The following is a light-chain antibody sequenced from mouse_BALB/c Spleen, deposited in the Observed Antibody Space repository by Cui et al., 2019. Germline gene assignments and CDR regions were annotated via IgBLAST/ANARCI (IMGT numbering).Light chain of an antibody. CDR3: QQWSSYPWT. CDR1: SSVSY. J-gene: IGKJ1*01. V-gene: IGKV4-80*01. Sequence: QIVLTQSPAIMSASLGALITLPCSASSSVSYMHWYQQKSGTSPKLLIYSTSKLASGVPSRFSGSGSGTFYSLTISSVEAEDAADYYCQQWSSYPWTFGGGTKLEIK. CDR2: STS.